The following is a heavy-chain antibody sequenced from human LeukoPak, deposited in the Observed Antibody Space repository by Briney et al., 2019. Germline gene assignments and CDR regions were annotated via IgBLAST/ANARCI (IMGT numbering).Heavy chain of an antibody. V-gene: IGHV1-18*01. CDR2: ISAYNGNT. Sequence: GASVKVSCNASGYTFTSYGISRVRQAPGQGLEWMGWISAYNGNTNYAERLQGSVIMTTDTSTSTAYMELRSLRSDDTAVYYCARESTISVWGQGTLVTVSS. J-gene: IGHJ4*02. D-gene: IGHD3-9*01. CDR1: GYTFTSYG. CDR3: ARESTISV.